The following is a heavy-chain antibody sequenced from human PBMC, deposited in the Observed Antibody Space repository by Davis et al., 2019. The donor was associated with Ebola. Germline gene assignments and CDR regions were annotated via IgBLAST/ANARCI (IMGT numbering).Heavy chain of an antibody. D-gene: IGHD3-10*01. V-gene: IGHV4-39*07. CDR1: GGSISSSSYY. CDR3: ARSFLLLWFGELTVEGGGMDV. J-gene: IGHJ6*02. CDR2: INHSRST. Sequence: MPGGSLRLSCTVSGGSISSSSYYWSWIRQPPGKGLEWIGEINHSRSTKDNPSLKSRVTISVDTSKNQFYLKLSSLTAADTAVYYCARSFLLLWFGELTVEGGGMDVWGQGTTVTVSS.